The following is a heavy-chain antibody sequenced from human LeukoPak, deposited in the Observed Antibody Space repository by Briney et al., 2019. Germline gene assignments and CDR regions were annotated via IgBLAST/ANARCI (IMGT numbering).Heavy chain of an antibody. J-gene: IGHJ5*02. Sequence: SETLSLTCTVSGGSISSYYWSWIRQPPRKGLEWIGYIYYSGSTNYNPSLKSRVAISVDTSKNQFSLKLSSVTAADTAVYYCAREIEGMVRGATNWFDPWGQGTLVTVSS. CDR2: IYYSGST. D-gene: IGHD3-10*01. CDR1: GGSISSYY. CDR3: AREIEGMVRGATNWFDP. V-gene: IGHV4-59*01.